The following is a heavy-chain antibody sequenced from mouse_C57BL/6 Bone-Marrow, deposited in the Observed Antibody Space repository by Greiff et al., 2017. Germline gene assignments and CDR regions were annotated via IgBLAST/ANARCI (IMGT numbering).Heavy chain of an antibody. Sequence: DQLQQSGPELVKPGASVKISCKASGYTFTDYYMNWVKQSHGKSLEWIGDINPNNGGTSYNQKFKGKATLTVDKSSSTAYMELRSLTSEDSAVYYCARSDGYLFAYWGQGTLVTVSA. CDR1: GYTFTDYY. J-gene: IGHJ3*01. V-gene: IGHV1-26*01. D-gene: IGHD2-3*01. CDR3: ARSDGYLFAY. CDR2: INPNNGGT.